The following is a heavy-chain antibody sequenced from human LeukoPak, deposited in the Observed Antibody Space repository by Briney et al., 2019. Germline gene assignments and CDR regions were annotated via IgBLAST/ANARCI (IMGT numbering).Heavy chain of an antibody. CDR1: GFTFSDYY. D-gene: IGHD2-2*01. CDR3: AKDGPLGYCSSTSCYAKVYYYYGMDV. Sequence: GGSLRLSCAASGFTFSDYYMSWIRQAPGKGLEWVSYISSSGSTIYYADSVKGRFTISRDNAKNSLYLQMNSLRAEDTAVHYCAKDGPLGYCSSTSCYAKVYYYYGMDVWGQGTTVTVSS. V-gene: IGHV3-11*01. CDR2: ISSSGSTI. J-gene: IGHJ6*02.